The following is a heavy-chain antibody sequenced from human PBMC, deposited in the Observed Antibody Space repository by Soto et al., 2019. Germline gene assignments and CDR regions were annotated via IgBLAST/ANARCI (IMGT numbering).Heavy chain of an antibody. CDR3: ARHFSVDYFDY. J-gene: IGHJ4*02. Sequence: SETLSLTCAVSGGSISSSNWWSWVRQPPGKGLEWIGSIYYSGTTYYNPSLKSRVTISVDRSKNQFSLKLSSVTAADTAVYYCARHFSVDYFDYWGQGALVTVPQ. V-gene: IGHV4-39*01. CDR1: GGSISSSNW. CDR2: IYYSGTT.